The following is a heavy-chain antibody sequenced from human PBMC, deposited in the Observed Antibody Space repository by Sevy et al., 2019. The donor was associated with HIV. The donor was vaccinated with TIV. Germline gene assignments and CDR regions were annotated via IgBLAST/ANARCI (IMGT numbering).Heavy chain of an antibody. D-gene: IGHD3-10*01. CDR2: IRYDGSNK. V-gene: IGHV3-30*02. CDR3: AKAYYYGSGSYYTHLDY. J-gene: IGHJ4*02. Sequence: GGSLRLSCAASGFTFSSYGMHWVRQAPGKGLEWVAFIRYDGSNKYYADSVKGRFTISRDNSKNTLYLQMNSLRAEDTAVYYCAKAYYYGSGSYYTHLDYWGQGTLVTVSS. CDR1: GFTFSSYG.